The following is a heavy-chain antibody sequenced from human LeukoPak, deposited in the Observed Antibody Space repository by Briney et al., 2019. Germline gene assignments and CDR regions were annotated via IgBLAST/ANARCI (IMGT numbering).Heavy chain of an antibody. CDR2: ISDSGGRT. Sequence: GGSLRLSCAVSGITLSNYGMSWVRQAPGKGLEWVAGISDSGGRTNYADSVKGRFTIYRDSPKNTLYLQMNSLRTEDTAVYFCAKRGVVIRVILVGFHKEAYYFDSWGQGALVTVSS. V-gene: IGHV3-23*01. CDR3: AKRGVVIRVILVGFHKEAYYFDS. CDR1: GITLSNYG. J-gene: IGHJ4*02. D-gene: IGHD3-22*01.